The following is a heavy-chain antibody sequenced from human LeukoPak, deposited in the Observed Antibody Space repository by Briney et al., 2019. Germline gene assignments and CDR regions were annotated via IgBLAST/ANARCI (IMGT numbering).Heavy chain of an antibody. J-gene: IGHJ4*02. CDR2: ISASGGNT. D-gene: IGHD3-10*01. V-gene: IGHV3-23*01. Sequence: PGGSLRLSFAASGFTFYNYAMSWVRQAPAKGLEWVSGISASGGNTYYADSVKGRFTISRDNAKNSLYLQMNSLRADDTAVYYCARERFHGSGAPKYDCWGEGTLVAVSS. CDR1: GFTFYNYA. CDR3: ARERFHGSGAPKYDC.